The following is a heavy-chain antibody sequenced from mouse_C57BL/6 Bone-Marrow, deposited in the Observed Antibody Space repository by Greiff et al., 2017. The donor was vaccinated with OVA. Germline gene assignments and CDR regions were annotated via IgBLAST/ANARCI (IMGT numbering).Heavy chain of an antibody. CDR3: TGYGSSHV. Sequence: VHLVESGAELVRPGASVTLSCKASGYTFTDYEMHWVKQTPVHGLEWIGAIDPETGGTAYNQKFKGKAILTADKSSSTAYMELRSLTSEDSAVYYCTGYGSSHVWGTGTTVTVSS. CDR2: IDPETGGT. J-gene: IGHJ1*03. D-gene: IGHD1-1*01. V-gene: IGHV1-15*01. CDR1: GYTFTDYE.